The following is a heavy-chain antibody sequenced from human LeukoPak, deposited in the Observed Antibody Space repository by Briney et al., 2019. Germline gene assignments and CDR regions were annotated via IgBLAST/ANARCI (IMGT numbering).Heavy chain of an antibody. V-gene: IGHV3-74*01. J-gene: IGHJ4*02. D-gene: IGHD4-23*01. Sequence: AGGSLRLSCAASGFTFSSYWMNWVRQAPGKGLVWVSRIASDGSSTTYADSVKGRFSISRDNAKNTLYLQMNSLRVEDTAVYYCARGQPHGNDYWGQGTLVTVS. CDR3: ARGQPHGNDY. CDR2: IASDGSST. CDR1: GFTFSSYW.